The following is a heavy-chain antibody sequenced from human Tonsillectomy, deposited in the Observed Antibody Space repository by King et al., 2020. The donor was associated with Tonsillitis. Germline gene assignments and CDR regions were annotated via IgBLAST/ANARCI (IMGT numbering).Heavy chain of an antibody. J-gene: IGHJ3*02. CDR1: GGPISSSSYY. CDR2: IYYSGST. V-gene: IGHV4-39*07. CDR3: ARHMASSSWYRATDAFDI. Sequence: MQLQESGPGLVKPSETLSPTCTVSGGPISSSSYYWGWIRQPPGKGLEWIGSIYYSGSTYYNPSLKSRVTISVDTPKNQFSLKLSSVTAADTAVYYCARHMASSSWYRATDAFDIWGQGTMVTVSS. D-gene: IGHD6-13*01.